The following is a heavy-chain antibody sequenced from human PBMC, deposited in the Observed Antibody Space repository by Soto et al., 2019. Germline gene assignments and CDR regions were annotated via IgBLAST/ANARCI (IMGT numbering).Heavy chain of an antibody. J-gene: IGHJ5*02. CDR2: ISYDESDK. Sequence: SLILSCAGSGLTFRTSGMHWVRQAPGKGLEWVAFISYDESDKQYADSVRGRFTISRDNSKNTLYLQMDTLRPEDTAVYYCARVADYGDYWFDPWGQGTLVTVSS. CDR3: ARVADYGDYWFDP. CDR1: GLTFRTSG. D-gene: IGHD4-17*01. V-gene: IGHV3-30*03.